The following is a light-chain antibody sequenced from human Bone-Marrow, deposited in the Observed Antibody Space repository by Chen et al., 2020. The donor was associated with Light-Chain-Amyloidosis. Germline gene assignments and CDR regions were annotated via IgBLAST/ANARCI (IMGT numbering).Light chain of an antibody. Sequence: SYELTQPPPVSVSPGQTARITSSGADLPMKYAYWYQQKPGQAPVLVIHRDTKRPSGISERFSGSSSGTTATLTISGVQAEDEADYHCQSADSSGTYEVIFGGGTKLTVL. CDR1: DLPMKY. V-gene: IGLV3-25*03. J-gene: IGLJ2*01. CDR3: QSADSSGTYEVI. CDR2: RDT.